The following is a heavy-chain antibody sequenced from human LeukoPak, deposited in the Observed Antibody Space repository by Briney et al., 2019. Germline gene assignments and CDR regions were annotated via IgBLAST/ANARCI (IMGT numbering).Heavy chain of an antibody. Sequence: PSETLSLTCAVSGYSISSGYYWGWIQQPPGKGLEWIGRIYHSGSTYYNPSLKSRVTISVDTSKNQFSLKLSSVTAADTAVYYCARSRGSGSYKYYFDYWGQGTLVTVSS. V-gene: IGHV4-38-2*01. D-gene: IGHD3-10*01. CDR2: IYHSGST. CDR3: ARSRGSGSYKYYFDY. CDR1: GYSISSGYY. J-gene: IGHJ4*02.